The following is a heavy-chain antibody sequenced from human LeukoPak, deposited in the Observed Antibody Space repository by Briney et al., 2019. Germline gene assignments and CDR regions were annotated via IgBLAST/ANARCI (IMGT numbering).Heavy chain of an antibody. J-gene: IGHJ5*02. D-gene: IGHD6-13*01. CDR2: IYYSGST. Sequence: SETLSLTCTVSGGSISSSSYYWGWIRQPPGKGLEWIGSIYYSGSTYYNPSLKSRVTISVDTSKNQFSLKLSSVTAADTAVYYCARAWKGDSSSWYVWQNVGNWFDPWGQGTLVTVSS. CDR1: GGSISSSSYY. V-gene: IGHV4-39*07. CDR3: ARAWKGDSSSWYVWQNVGNWFDP.